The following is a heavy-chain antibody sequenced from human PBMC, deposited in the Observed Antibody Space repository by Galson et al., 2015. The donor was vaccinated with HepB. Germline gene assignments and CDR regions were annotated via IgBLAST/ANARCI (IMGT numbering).Heavy chain of an antibody. V-gene: IGHV3-33*01. CDR1: GFTFSSYG. Sequence: SLRLSCAASGFTFSSYGMHWVRQAPGKGLEWVAFIWYDGSNKYYVDSVKGRFTLSRDNSKNTLYLQMNSLRADDTAVYYCARDLSAQVWFGESGNFDYWGQGTLVTVSS. CDR2: IWYDGSNK. D-gene: IGHD3-10*01. J-gene: IGHJ4*02. CDR3: ARDLSAQVWFGESGNFDY.